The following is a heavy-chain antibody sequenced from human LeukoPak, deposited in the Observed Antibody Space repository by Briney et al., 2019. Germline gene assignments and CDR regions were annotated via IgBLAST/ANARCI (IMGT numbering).Heavy chain of an antibody. V-gene: IGHV3-21*01. CDR3: ARERGGSDVGGHFQH. J-gene: IGHJ1*01. Sequence: GGSLRLSCAASGFTFSSYSMNWVRQAPGKGLEWVSSISSSSSYIYYADSVKGRFTISRDNAKNSLYLQMNSLRAEDTAVYYCARERGGSDVGGHFQHWGQCTLVTVSS. CDR2: ISSSSSYI. CDR1: GFTFSSYS. D-gene: IGHD1-26*01.